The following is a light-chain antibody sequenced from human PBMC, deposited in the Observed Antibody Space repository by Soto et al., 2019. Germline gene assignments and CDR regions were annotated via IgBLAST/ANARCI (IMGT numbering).Light chain of an antibody. Sequence: DIQMTQSPSTLSGSVGDRVTITCRASQTISSWLAWYQQKPGKAPKLLIYKASTLKSGVPSRFSGSGSGTEFTLTISSLQSGDFAVYYCQQYNNWPRTFGQGTKVDI. J-gene: IGKJ1*01. CDR2: KAS. CDR3: QQYNNWPRT. CDR1: QTISSW. V-gene: IGKV1-5*03.